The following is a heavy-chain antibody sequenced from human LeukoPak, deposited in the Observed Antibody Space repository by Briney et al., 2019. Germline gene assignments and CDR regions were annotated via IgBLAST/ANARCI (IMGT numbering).Heavy chain of an antibody. CDR2: TNTDGSYS. Sequence: GGSLRLSCAASGFTFSYFWMHWFRQTPGKGLVWVSCTNTDGSYSSYADSVKGRFTISRDNSKNSLFLQMNSLRAEDTALYYCAKGRLIREYYFDYWGQGTLVTVSS. V-gene: IGHV3-74*01. J-gene: IGHJ4*02. CDR1: GFTFSYFW. D-gene: IGHD2-8*01. CDR3: AKGRLIREYYFDY.